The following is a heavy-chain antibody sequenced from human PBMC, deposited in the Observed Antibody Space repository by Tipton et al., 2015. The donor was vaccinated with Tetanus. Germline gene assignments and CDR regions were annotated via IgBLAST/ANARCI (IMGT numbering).Heavy chain of an antibody. Sequence: SLRLSCAASGFTFSSYAMSWVRQAPGKGLEWVAVISYDGSNKYYADSVKGRFTISRDNSKNTLYLQMNSLRAEDTAVYYCAKDLAYCSSTSCYYYYYGMDVWGQGTTVTVSS. CDR3: AKDLAYCSSTSCYYYYYGMDV. V-gene: IGHV3-30*18. J-gene: IGHJ6*02. CDR2: ISYDGSNK. CDR1: GFTFSSYA. D-gene: IGHD2-2*01.